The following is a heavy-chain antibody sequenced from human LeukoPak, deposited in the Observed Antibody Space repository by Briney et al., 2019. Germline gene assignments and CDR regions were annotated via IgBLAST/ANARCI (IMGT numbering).Heavy chain of an antibody. J-gene: IGHJ4*02. D-gene: IGHD2-15*01. CDR3: ARVYCSGAGFCYPFEY. Sequence: PSETLSLTCTVSGGSISSYYWNWIRQPPGKGLEWIGYISYSGSTNYIPSLKSRVNISLDTSKNQFSLRLSSVTAADTAVYYCARVYCSGAGFCYPFEYWGQGTLVTVSS. V-gene: IGHV4-59*01. CDR2: ISYSGST. CDR1: GGSISSYY.